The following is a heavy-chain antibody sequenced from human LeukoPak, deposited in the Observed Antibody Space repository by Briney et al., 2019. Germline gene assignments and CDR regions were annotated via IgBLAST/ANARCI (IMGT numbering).Heavy chain of an antibody. V-gene: IGHV3-48*02. CDR2: ISSSSSPI. CDR1: GFTFSNYN. Sequence: PGGSLRHSCAASGFTFSNYNMNWVRQAPGKGLEWVSYISSSSSPIYYADSVKGRFTISRDNAKNSVYLQMNSLRDEDTAVYYCAREHYYDSSGYYVPFDYWGQGTLVTVSS. D-gene: IGHD3-22*01. CDR3: AREHYYDSSGYYVPFDY. J-gene: IGHJ4*02.